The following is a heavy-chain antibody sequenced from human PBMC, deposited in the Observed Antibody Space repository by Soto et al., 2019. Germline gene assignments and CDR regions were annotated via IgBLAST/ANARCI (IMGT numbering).Heavy chain of an antibody. J-gene: IGHJ6*03. D-gene: IGHD6-13*01. Sequence: PGGSLRLSCAASGFTFSSYGMHWVRQAPGKGLEWVAVISYDGSNKYYADSVKGRFTISRDNSKNTLYLQMNSLRAEDTAVYYCAKPYSSKYYMDVWGKGTTVTVSS. CDR2: ISYDGSNK. CDR1: GFTFSSYG. V-gene: IGHV3-30*18. CDR3: AKPYSSKYYMDV.